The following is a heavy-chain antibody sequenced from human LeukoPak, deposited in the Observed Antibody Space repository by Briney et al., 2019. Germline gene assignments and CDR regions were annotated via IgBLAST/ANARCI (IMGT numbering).Heavy chain of an antibody. V-gene: IGHV4-30-4*08. D-gene: IGHD2-21*01. CDR3: AREGNMPFHSDGFEI. Sequence: SETLSLTCTVSGDSIRSDNYFWSWLRQSPEEGRKWIAYIDYRGKAFYDPSLKSRVTISIDTSRNQFSLRLTSVTAADTAVYFCAREGNMPFHSDGFEIWGQGTMVTDSS. CDR2: IDYRGKA. J-gene: IGHJ3*02. CDR1: GDSIRSDNYF.